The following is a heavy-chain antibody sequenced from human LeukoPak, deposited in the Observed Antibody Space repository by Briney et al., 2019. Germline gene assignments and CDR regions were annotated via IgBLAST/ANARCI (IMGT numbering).Heavy chain of an antibody. J-gene: IGHJ6*02. CDR1: GYTFTSYG. V-gene: IGHV1-18*01. CDR2: ISAYNGNT. CDR3: ARDPLEMIYSSGWFYYYGMDV. D-gene: IGHD6-19*01. Sequence: ASVKVSCKASGYTFTSYGISWVRQAPGQGLEWMGWISAYNGNTNYAQKLQGRVTMTTDTSTSTAYMELRSLRSDDTAVYYCARDPLEMIYSSGWFYYYGMDVWGQGTTVTVSS.